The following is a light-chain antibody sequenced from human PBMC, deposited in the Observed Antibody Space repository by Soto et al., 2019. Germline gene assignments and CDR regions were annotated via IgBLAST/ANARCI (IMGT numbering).Light chain of an antibody. CDR3: QQYGSSPMYT. J-gene: IGKJ2*01. CDR1: QSVSSSY. V-gene: IGKV3-20*01. CDR2: GAS. Sequence: EIVLTQSPGTLSLSPGERATPSCRASQSVSSSYFAWYQQKPGQAPRLLIYGASGRATGIPDRFSGSGSGTDFTLTISRLEPEDFAVYYCQQYGSSPMYTFGQGTKLEIK.